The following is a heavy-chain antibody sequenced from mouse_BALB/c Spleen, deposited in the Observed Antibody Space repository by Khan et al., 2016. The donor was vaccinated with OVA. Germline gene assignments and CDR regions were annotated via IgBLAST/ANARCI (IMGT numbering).Heavy chain of an antibody. V-gene: IGHV1S34*01. Sequence: LVKTGASVKISCKASGYSFTGYYMHWVKQSHGKSLEWIGYISCYNGATTYNQKFKGKATFTVDTSSSTAYMQFNSLTSEDSAVYYGAKSQRLGLYAMDYWGQGTSVTVSA. CDR3: AKSQRLGLYAMDY. D-gene: IGHD2-2*01. CDR1: GYSFTGYY. J-gene: IGHJ4*01. CDR2: ISCYNGAT.